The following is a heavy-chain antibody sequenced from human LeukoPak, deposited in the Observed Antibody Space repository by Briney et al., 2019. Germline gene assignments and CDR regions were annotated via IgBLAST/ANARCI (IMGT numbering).Heavy chain of an antibody. CDR3: ARDPNGDYIGAFEI. J-gene: IGHJ3*02. Sequence: GGSLRLSCAASGFTVSSNEMSWVRQAPGKGLEWVSAISGAGGTTLYADSVKGRFTISRDNSKNTLYLQMSSLRAEDTAVYYCARDPNGDYIGAFEIWGQGTMVTVSS. D-gene: IGHD4-17*01. V-gene: IGHV3-23*01. CDR2: ISGAGGTT. CDR1: GFTVSSNE.